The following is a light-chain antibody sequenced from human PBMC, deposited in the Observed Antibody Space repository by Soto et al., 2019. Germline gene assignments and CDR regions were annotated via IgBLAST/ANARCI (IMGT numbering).Light chain of an antibody. CDR1: QSISSY. Sequence: DIQMTQSPSSLSASVGDRVTITCRASQSISSYLNLYQQEPGKAPKVLLYAASSLQSGVPSRFSGSGSGTDFTLTISRLQPEDFATYYCQQSYSTPWTFGQGTKV. J-gene: IGKJ1*01. CDR2: AAS. CDR3: QQSYSTPWT. V-gene: IGKV1-39*01.